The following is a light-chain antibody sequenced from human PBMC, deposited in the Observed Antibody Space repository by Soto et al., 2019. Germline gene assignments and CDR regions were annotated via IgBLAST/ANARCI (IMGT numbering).Light chain of an antibody. J-gene: IGLJ1*01. CDR1: SRDVGGYNY. Sequence: QSALTQPASVSGSPGQPLTISCTGTSRDVGGYNYVSWYQQHPGKAPKLMIYEVSNRPSGVSNRFSGSKSGNTASLTISGLQAEDEADYYCSSYTSSSTRVFGTGTKVTV. CDR3: SSYTSSSTRV. CDR2: EVS. V-gene: IGLV2-14*01.